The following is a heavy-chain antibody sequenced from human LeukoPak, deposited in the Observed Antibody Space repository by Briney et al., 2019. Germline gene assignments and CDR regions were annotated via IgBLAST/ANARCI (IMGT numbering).Heavy chain of an antibody. J-gene: IGHJ4*02. CDR2: ISASGAMT. CDR1: GFTFNDYV. Sequence: HPGGSLRLSCAASGFTFNDYVMTWVRQVPGKGLEWVSGISASGAMTYYADSVRGRFTVSRDNSKNTLYLQMSRLTAADTAVYNCAKDRSIGTYYTFDHWGQGTLVTVSS. V-gene: IGHV3-23*01. D-gene: IGHD1-26*01. CDR3: AKDRSIGTYYTFDH.